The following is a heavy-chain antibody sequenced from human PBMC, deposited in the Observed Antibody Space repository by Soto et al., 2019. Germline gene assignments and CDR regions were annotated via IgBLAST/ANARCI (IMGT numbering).Heavy chain of an antibody. Sequence: PGGSLRLSCAASGFTFSSYSMNWVRQAPGKGLEWVSSISSSSSYIYYADSVKGRFTISRDNAKNSLYLQMNSLRAEDMAVYYCARARIGYCSGGSGYWGYYCYGMDGWGPGTTVTVSS. CDR3: ARARIGYCSGGSGYWGYYCYGMDG. CDR2: ISSSSSYI. J-gene: IGHJ6*02. V-gene: IGHV3-21*01. CDR1: GFTFSSYS. D-gene: IGHD2-15*01.